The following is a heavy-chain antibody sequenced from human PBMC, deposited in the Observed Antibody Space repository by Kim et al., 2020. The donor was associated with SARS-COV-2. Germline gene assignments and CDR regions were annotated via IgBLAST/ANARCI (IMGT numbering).Heavy chain of an antibody. D-gene: IGHD3-10*01. V-gene: IGHV3-11*06. J-gene: IGHJ6*02. Sequence: GRFTISRDNAKNSLYLQMNSLRAEDTAVYYCARDQGPGGSGSPLYYGMDVWGQGTTVTVSS. CDR3: ARDQGPGGSGSPLYYGMDV.